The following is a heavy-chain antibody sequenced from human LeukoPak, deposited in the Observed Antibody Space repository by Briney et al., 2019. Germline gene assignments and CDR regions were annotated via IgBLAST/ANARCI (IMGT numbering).Heavy chain of an antibody. V-gene: IGHV4-39*01. J-gene: IGHJ6*02. CDR3: ARRPGSSAYPHYFGMDV. D-gene: IGHD3-22*01. CDR2: IYYSEST. CDR1: GDSISSSSYY. Sequence: SETLSLTCIVSGDSISSSSYYWGWIRQPPGKGLEWIGSIYYSESTYYNPSLKSRVTISVDASKNLFSLKLNSVTAADTAVYYCARRPGSSAYPHYFGMDVWGQGTSVTVSS.